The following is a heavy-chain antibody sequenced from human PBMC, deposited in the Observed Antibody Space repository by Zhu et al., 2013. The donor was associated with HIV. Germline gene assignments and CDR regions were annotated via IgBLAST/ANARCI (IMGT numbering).Heavy chain of an antibody. Sequence: VQLVQSGAEVKKPGASVKVSCKTSGYIFSTYDIIWVRQAPGQGLEWMGWISGYNGNTNYAQRLQGRVSMTTDTSTSIAYMELRSLRPDDTAVYYCARDGYYGSGNYYNPSGMDVWGQGTTVTVSS. J-gene: IGHJ6*02. V-gene: IGHV1-18*01. CDR1: GYIFSTYD. CDR3: ARDGYYGSGNYYNPSGMDV. CDR2: ISGYNGNT. D-gene: IGHD3-10*01.